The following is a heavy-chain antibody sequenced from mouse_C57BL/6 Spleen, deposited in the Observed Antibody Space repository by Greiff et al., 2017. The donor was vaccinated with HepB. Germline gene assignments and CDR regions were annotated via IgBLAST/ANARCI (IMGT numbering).Heavy chain of an antibody. J-gene: IGHJ2*01. Sequence: QVQLQQPGAELVMPGASVKLSCKASGYTFTSYWMHWVKQRPGQGLEWIGEIDPSDSYTNYNQKFKGKSTLTVDKSSSTAYMQLSSLTSEDSAVYYCARGLRSYYFDYWGQGTTRTVSS. D-gene: IGHD1-1*01. V-gene: IGHV1-69*01. CDR3: ARGLRSYYFDY. CDR1: GYTFTSYW. CDR2: IDPSDSYT.